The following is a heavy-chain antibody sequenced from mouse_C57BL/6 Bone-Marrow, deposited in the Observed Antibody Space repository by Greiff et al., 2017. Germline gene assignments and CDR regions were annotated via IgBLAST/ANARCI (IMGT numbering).Heavy chain of an antibody. D-gene: IGHD2-1*01. CDR1: GYTFTSYG. CDR3: ARGIYYGNHWYFDV. V-gene: IGHV1-81*01. CDR2: NYPRSGNT. J-gene: IGHJ1*03. Sequence: QVQLQQSGAELARPGASVKLSCKASGYTFTSYGISWVKQRTGQGLAWIGENYPRSGNTYYNEKFKGKATLTAYKSTSTAYMELRSLTSEDSAVYFCARGIYYGNHWYFDVWGTGTTVTVSS.